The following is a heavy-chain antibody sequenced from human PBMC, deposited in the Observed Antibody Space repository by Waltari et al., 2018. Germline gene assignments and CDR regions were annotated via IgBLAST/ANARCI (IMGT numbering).Heavy chain of an antibody. Sequence: QVQLVQSGAEVTRPGVSAKVSCTVCGYTLTELSIRWVRQAPGKGLECMGGFDPEDGETIYAQKFQGRVTMTEDTSTDTAYMELSSLRSEDTAVYYCATGSFGVVISWGQGTLVTVSS. CDR1: GYTLTELS. V-gene: IGHV1-24*01. J-gene: IGHJ5*02. D-gene: IGHD3-3*01. CDR3: ATGSFGVVIS. CDR2: FDPEDGET.